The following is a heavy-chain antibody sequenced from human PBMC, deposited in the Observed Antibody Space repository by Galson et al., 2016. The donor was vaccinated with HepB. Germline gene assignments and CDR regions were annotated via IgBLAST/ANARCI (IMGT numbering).Heavy chain of an antibody. Sequence: SVKVSCKASGYTFASYGISWVRQAPGQGLEWMGWISAYNGNTNYAQELQGRVTMTTDTSTSTAYMELRSLRSDDTAVYYCARVNHYNSGTFHRESAFDFWGQGTLVTVSS. CDR3: ARVNHYNSGTFHRESAFDF. V-gene: IGHV1-18*01. CDR1: GYTFASYG. CDR2: ISAYNGNT. D-gene: IGHD3-10*01. J-gene: IGHJ4*02.